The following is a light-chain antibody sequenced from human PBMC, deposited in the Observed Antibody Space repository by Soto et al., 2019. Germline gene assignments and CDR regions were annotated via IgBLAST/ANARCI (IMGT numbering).Light chain of an antibody. CDR1: SSNIGAGYV. Sequence: QSVLTQPPSVSGAPGQRVTISCTGSSSNIGAGYVVHWYQQLPGTAPKLLIYGNSNRPSGVPDRFSGFKSGTSASLAITGLQADDEADYCCQSFDSSLSASVFGGGTKLSVL. CDR2: GNS. CDR3: QSFDSSLSASV. J-gene: IGLJ2*01. V-gene: IGLV1-40*01.